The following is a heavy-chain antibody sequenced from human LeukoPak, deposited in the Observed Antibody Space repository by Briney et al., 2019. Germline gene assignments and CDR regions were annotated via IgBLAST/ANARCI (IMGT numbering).Heavy chain of an antibody. Sequence: PGGSLRLSCAASGFTFDNYWMRWVRQAPGKGLEWVANIKQDDSEKYYVDSVRGRFTISRDNAKNSLYLQMNSLKVEDTAVYYCARGSSFGSYWGQGTLVTVSS. CDR2: IKQDDSEK. CDR3: ARGSSFGSY. V-gene: IGHV3-7*01. D-gene: IGHD6-6*01. J-gene: IGHJ4*02. CDR1: GFTFDNYW.